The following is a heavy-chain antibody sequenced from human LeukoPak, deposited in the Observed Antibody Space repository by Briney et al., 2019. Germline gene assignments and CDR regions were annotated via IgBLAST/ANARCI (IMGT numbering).Heavy chain of an antibody. J-gene: IGHJ4*02. CDR2: LCYSGCP. Sequence: SETLSLTCTVSGDSISSITYCWGWVRQPPGEGLQWIDTLCYSGCPYYNVSLKSRHTIWLDTSKSQFSLEMTSVTAADTAVHYCVYGYGWGRDLLDPGGEGTLVTVPS. V-gene: IGHV4-39*01. CDR1: GDSISSITYC. D-gene: IGHD3-10*01. CDR3: VYGYGWGRDLLDP.